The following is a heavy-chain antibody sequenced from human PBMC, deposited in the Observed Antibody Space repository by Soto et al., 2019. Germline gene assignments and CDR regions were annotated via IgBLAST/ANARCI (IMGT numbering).Heavy chain of an antibody. V-gene: IGHV1-18*01. D-gene: IGHD1-26*01. CDR1: GYTFTVYG. J-gene: IGHJ6*02. CDR3: ARSSGTYPPSRYYYGLDV. CDR2: ISAYNGDT. Sequence: ASVKVSCKAAGYTFTVYGVSWVRKAPGQGLEWMGWISAYNGDTNYPQKFQARVTMTTDTSTSTAYLDLRSLGSDDTAVYYCARSSGTYPPSRYYYGLDVWGQGTTVTVSS.